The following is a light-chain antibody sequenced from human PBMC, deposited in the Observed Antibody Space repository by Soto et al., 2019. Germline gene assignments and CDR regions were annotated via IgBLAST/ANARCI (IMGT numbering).Light chain of an antibody. J-gene: IGKJ5*01. CDR2: GIS. V-gene: IGKV1-39*01. CDR1: QSISNY. CDR3: QQSYRIPRT. Sequence: DIQLTQSPSSLSASVEDRVAISCRASQSISNYLNWYQQKPGKAPELLIYGISTLQKGVPSRFSGSGSGTDFILTINSLQPEDFATYYCQQSYRIPRTFGQGTRLEI.